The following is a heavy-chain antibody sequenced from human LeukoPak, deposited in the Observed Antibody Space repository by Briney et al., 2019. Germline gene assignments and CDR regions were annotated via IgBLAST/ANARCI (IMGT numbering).Heavy chain of an antibody. D-gene: IGHD5-18*01. CDR2: FIPIFGTA. CDR1: GGTFSSYA. Sequence: GASVKVSCKASGGTFSSYAISWVRQAPGQGLEWMGGFIPIFGTANYAQKFQGRVTITADESTSTAYMELSSLRSEDTAVYYCARVNVDTAMVSHYYYGMDVWGQGTTVTVSS. J-gene: IGHJ6*02. V-gene: IGHV1-69*13. CDR3: ARVNVDTAMVSHYYYGMDV.